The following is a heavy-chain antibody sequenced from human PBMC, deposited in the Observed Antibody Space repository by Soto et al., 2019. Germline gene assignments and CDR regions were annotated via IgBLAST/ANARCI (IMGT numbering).Heavy chain of an antibody. D-gene: IGHD2-15*01. J-gene: IGHJ6*02. Sequence: QVQLVQSGAEVKKPGSSVKVSCKASGGTFSSYAISWVRQAPGQGLEWMGGIIPIFGTANYAQKFQGRVTITADESTSTAYMELSSLRSEDTAVYYCARPWDTINLGYCSGGSCYEAYYYYGMDVWGQGTTVTVSS. V-gene: IGHV1-69*01. CDR2: IIPIFGTA. CDR3: ARPWDTINLGYCSGGSCYEAYYYYGMDV. CDR1: GGTFSSYA.